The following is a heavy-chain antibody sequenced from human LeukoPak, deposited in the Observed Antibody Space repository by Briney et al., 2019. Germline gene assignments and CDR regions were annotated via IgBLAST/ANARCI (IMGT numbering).Heavy chain of an antibody. CDR2: IMPLFGTA. V-gene: IGHV1-69*05. CDR1: GGTLNNSA. Sequence: GASVKVSCKTSGGTLNNSAISWVRQAPGQGLEWLGGIMPLFGTAGYAQKFQGRVTITKDESTRTVYLELTSLTSDDTAVYYCARDVHGDYGSGWFDPWGQGTLVSVSS. J-gene: IGHJ5*02. D-gene: IGHD4-17*01. CDR3: ARDVHGDYGSGWFDP.